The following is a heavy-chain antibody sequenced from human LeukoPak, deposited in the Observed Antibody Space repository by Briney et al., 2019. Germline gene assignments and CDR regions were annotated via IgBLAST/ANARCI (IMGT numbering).Heavy chain of an antibody. D-gene: IGHD6-13*01. Sequence: GGSLRLSCAASGFTFSTYALHWVRQAPGKGLEWVAVISYDGSNKYYADSVQGRFTISRDNSKNTLYLQMNSLRAEDTAVYYCAREREYSSSWSLVAGTYYYYYYGMDVWGQGTTVTVSS. CDR3: AREREYSSSWSLVAGTYYYYYYGMDV. J-gene: IGHJ6*02. CDR1: GFTFSTYA. CDR2: ISYDGSNK. V-gene: IGHV3-30-3*01.